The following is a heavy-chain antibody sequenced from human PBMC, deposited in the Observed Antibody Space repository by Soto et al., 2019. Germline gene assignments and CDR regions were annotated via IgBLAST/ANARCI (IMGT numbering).Heavy chain of an antibody. Sequence: EVQLVESGGGLVKPGGSLRLSCAASGFTFSSYSMNWVRQAPGKGLEWVSSISSSSSNIYYADSVKGRFTISRDNAKNSLYLQMNSLRAEDTAVYYCARGPVGYGDYEDAFDIWGQGTMVTVSS. CDR3: ARGPVGYGDYEDAFDI. CDR1: GFTFSSYS. J-gene: IGHJ3*02. D-gene: IGHD4-17*01. V-gene: IGHV3-21*01. CDR2: ISSSSSNI.